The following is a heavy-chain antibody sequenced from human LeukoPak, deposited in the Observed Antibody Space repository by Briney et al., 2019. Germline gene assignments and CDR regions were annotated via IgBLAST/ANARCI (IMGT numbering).Heavy chain of an antibody. CDR2: IGGSNGIT. D-gene: IGHD5-12*01. J-gene: IGHJ4*02. CDR3: ARNENSGWGYFDY. Sequence: GGSLRLSCAASGFTFSSCSMNWVRQAPGKGLEWVSVIGGSNGITFYVGSVKGRFTISRDNSKDTLYLQMNSLRAEDTAVYYCARNENSGWGYFDYWGQGTLVTVSS. V-gene: IGHV3-23*01. CDR1: GFTFSSCS.